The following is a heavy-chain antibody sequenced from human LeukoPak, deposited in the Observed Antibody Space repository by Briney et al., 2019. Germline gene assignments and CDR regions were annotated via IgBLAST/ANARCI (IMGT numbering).Heavy chain of an antibody. Sequence: SETLSLTCTVSGGSLSSYYWTWIRQPPGKGLEWIGYIYYSGSTNYNPSLKSRVTISVDTSKNQFSLKLSSVTAADTAVYYCARDGLGATLGASDIWGQGTMVTVSS. CDR1: GGSLSSYY. V-gene: IGHV4-59*01. CDR3: ARDGLGATLGASDI. D-gene: IGHD1-26*01. J-gene: IGHJ3*02. CDR2: IYYSGST.